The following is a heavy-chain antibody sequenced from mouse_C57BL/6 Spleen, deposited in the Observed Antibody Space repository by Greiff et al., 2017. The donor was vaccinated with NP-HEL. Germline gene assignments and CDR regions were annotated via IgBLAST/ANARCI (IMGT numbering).Heavy chain of an antibody. D-gene: IGHD1-1*01. CDR2: IWSDGST. J-gene: IGHJ1*03. V-gene: IGHV2-6*03. Sequence: VKLQESGPGLVAPSQSLSITCTVSGFSLTSYGVHWVRQPPGKGLEWLVVIWSDGSTTYNSALKSRLSISKDNSKSQVFLKMNSLQTDDTAMYYCACITTVEGYFDVWGTGTTVTVSS. CDR3: ACITTVEGYFDV. CDR1: GFSLTSYG.